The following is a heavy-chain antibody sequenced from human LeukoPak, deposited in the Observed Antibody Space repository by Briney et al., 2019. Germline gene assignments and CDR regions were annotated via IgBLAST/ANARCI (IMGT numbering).Heavy chain of an antibody. Sequence: SETLSLTCTVSGGSISSYYWSWIRQPPGKGLEWIGYIYYSGSTNYNPSLKSRATISVDTSKNQFSLKLSSVTAADTAVYYCARESPSMGGAFDIWGQGTMVTVSS. CDR1: GGSISSYY. V-gene: IGHV4-59*01. J-gene: IGHJ3*02. D-gene: IGHD1-26*01. CDR3: ARESPSMGGAFDI. CDR2: IYYSGST.